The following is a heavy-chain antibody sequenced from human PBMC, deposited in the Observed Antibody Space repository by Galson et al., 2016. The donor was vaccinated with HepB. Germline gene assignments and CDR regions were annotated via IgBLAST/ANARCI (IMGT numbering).Heavy chain of an antibody. CDR3: ARDAVAVVGTLHFYYYGMDV. Sequence: SVKVSCKASGGTFSTYAFSWVRQAPGQGLEWVGRSVPILGMANYAQKFQGRVTITADKSTNTSYMELSSLRSEDTAVYYCARDAVAVVGTLHFYYYGMDVWGQGTTVTVSS. V-gene: IGHV1-69*04. CDR2: SVPILGMA. D-gene: IGHD6-13*01. CDR1: GGTFSTYA. J-gene: IGHJ6*02.